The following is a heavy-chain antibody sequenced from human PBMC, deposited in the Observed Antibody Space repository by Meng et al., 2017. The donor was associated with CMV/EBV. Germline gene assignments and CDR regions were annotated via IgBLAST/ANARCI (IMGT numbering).Heavy chain of an antibody. CDR1: GFTFSSYG. CDR2: IRYDGSNK. V-gene: IGHV3-30*02. J-gene: IGHJ5*02. D-gene: IGHD3-10*01. CDR3: AKGGGRMVRDNWFDP. Sequence: GESLKISCAASGFTFSSYGMHRVRQAPGKGLEWVAVIRYDGSNKYYADSVKGRFTISRDNSKNTLYLQMNSLRAEDTAVYYCAKGGGRMVRDNWFDPWGQGTLVTVSS.